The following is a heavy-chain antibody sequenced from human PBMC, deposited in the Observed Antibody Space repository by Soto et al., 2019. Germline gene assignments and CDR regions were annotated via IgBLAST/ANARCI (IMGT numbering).Heavy chain of an antibody. J-gene: IGHJ4*02. CDR1: GYTFTNYG. D-gene: IGHD3-3*01. Sequence: GASVKVSCKASGYTFTNYGITWVRQARGQGLEWMGWISAHNGNTYYAQKLQGRVTMTTDTSTSTAYMELRSLRSADTAVYYCARVPNYDFWNDYFDYWGQGTLVTVSS. V-gene: IGHV1-18*04. CDR3: ARVPNYDFWNDYFDY. CDR2: ISAHNGNT.